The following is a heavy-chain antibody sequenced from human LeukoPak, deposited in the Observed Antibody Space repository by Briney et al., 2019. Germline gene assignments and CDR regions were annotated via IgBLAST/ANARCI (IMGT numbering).Heavy chain of an antibody. CDR3: ARRSRDQWLAGYYFDY. D-gene: IGHD6-19*01. CDR2: IYTSGTT. CDR1: GGSISSYY. J-gene: IGHJ4*02. V-gene: IGHV4-4*07. Sequence: SETLSLTCTVSGGSISSYYWTWIRQSAGKGLEWIGRIYTSGTTNYNPSLKSRVTISVDKSKNQFSLKLSSVTAADTAVYYCARRSRDQWLAGYYFDYWGQGTLVTVSS.